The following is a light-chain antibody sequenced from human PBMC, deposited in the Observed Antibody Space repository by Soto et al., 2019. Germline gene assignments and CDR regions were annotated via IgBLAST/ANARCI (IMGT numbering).Light chain of an antibody. CDR2: GAS. CDR1: QNIYSN. Sequence: IVMTQSPATLSVSPGERATLSCRASQNIYSNVAWYQQRPGQAPRLLIYGASTRATGVPASFRGSGSGTEFTLTISGLQSEDFALYWCQQYDNWPPTFGRGTKVDIK. J-gene: IGKJ1*01. V-gene: IGKV3-15*01. CDR3: QQYDNWPPT.